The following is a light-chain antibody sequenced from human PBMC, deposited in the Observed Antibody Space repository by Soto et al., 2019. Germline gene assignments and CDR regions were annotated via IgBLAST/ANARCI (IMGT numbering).Light chain of an antibody. CDR1: SSDVGGYNY. CDR3: SSYTSSSTLV. Sequence: QSALTQPASVSGSPGQSITISCTGTSSDVGGYNYVSWYQQHPGKAPKLMIYDVSNRPSGVSNRFSGSKSGNTASLTISGLQAEDEADYYCSSYTSSSTLVFGTGTQVTVL. V-gene: IGLV2-14*01. CDR2: DVS. J-gene: IGLJ1*01.